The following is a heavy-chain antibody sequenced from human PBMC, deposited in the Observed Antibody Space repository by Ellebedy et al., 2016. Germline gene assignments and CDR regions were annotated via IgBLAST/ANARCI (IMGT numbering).Heavy chain of an antibody. CDR3: ARDKGTRYLDY. V-gene: IGHV3-33*01. CDR2: IWSDGSNK. Sequence: GESLKISXVASGFAFTFSTSGMHWVRPAPGKGLEWVAMIWSDGSNKYYADSVKGRFSISRDNSKNTVYLQMSSLRAEDTAVYYCARDKGTRYLDYWGQGALVTVSS. J-gene: IGHJ4*02. D-gene: IGHD1-7*01. CDR1: GFAFTFSTSG.